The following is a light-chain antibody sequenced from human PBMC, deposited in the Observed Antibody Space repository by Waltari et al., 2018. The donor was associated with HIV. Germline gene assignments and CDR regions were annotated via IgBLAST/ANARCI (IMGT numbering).Light chain of an antibody. CDR1: NSNVGSNP. J-gene: IGLJ3*02. V-gene: IGLV1-44*01. CDR3: AARDDSLNAWV. Sequence: QSVLTQPPSASGTPGRRVTISCSGHNSNVGSNPVNWYRRVPGTAPKLLMFSNNQRPSGVPDRFSGSKSGTSASLAIRGLKSEDEADYYCAARDDSLNAWVFGGGTKVTVL. CDR2: SNN.